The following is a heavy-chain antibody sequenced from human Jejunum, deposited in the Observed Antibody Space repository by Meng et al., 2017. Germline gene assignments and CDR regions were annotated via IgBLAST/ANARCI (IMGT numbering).Heavy chain of an antibody. D-gene: IGHD3-16*01. CDR2: FTGTTTTT. J-gene: IGHJ4*02. CDR1: GFTFSSSS. CDR3: ARLTSL. V-gene: IGHV3-23*04. Sequence: QLGESGGGCVQPGGSLRLSCAASGFTFSSSSMSWVRQAPGKGLEWVSTFTGTTTTTYYADSVKGRFTISRDNSKNTLYLQMNSLRAEDTAVYYCARLTSLWGQGTLVTVSS.